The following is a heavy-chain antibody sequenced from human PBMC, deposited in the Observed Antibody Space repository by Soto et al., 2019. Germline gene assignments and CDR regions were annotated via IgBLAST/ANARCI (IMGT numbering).Heavy chain of an antibody. CDR3: ARWGTTGGFDL. J-gene: IGHJ4*02. D-gene: IGHD3-16*01. CDR2: TSYDGNNK. CDR1: GFRFKSFV. V-gene: IGHV3-30*19. Sequence: QVQLVESGGGVVQPGASLRLSCAASGFRFKSFVMHWVRQAPGKGLEWVAFTSYDGNNKDYGDSVKGRFTVSRDNSQNTLHLQMDILLPEDTALDYGARWGTTGGFDLWGQGTLVSVSS.